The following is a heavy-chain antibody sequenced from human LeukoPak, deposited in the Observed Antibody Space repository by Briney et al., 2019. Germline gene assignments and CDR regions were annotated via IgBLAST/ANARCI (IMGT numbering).Heavy chain of an antibody. V-gene: IGHV3-30-3*01. J-gene: IGHJ4*02. CDR2: ISYDGSNK. Sequence: GGSLRLSCAASGFTFSSYAMHWVRQAPGKGLEWVAVISYDGSNKYYADSVEGRFTISRDNSKNTLYLQMNSLRAEDTAVYYCARGMTPGIAAANPFDYWGQGTLVTVSS. CDR1: GFTFSSYA. D-gene: IGHD6-13*01. CDR3: ARGMTPGIAAANPFDY.